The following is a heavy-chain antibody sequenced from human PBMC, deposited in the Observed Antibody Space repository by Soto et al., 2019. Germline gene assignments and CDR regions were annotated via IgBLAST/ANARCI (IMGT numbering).Heavy chain of an antibody. V-gene: IGHV4-4*07. D-gene: IGHD2-15*01. J-gene: IGHJ4*02. Sequence: SETLSLTCTVSGGSISNYYWSWIRQPAGKGLEWIGRIYTGGSTNYNPSPKSRVTMSTDTSKNQFSLRLTSVTAAGTAVYYCARASVGPPGGGSWIMPFDYWGQGALVTVSS. CDR3: ARASVGPPGGGSWIMPFDY. CDR2: IYTGGST. CDR1: GGSISNYY.